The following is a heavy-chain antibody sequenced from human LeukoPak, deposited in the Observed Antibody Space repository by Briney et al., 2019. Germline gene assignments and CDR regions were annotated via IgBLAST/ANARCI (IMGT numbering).Heavy chain of an antibody. CDR1: GFTFSSYS. J-gene: IGHJ5*02. Sequence: PGGSLRLSCAASGFTFSSYSMNWVRQAPGKGLEWVSSISSRSSYIYYADSVKGRFTISRDNAKNSLYLQMNSLRAEDTAVYYCAPTVGIAAAGNWFDPWGQGTLVTVSS. D-gene: IGHD6-13*01. V-gene: IGHV3-21*01. CDR2: ISSRSSYI. CDR3: APTVGIAAAGNWFDP.